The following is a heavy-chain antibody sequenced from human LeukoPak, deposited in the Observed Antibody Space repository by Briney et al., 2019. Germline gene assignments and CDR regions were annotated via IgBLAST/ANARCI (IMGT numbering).Heavy chain of an antibody. CDR3: ARAVTENSGYYTNFDY. J-gene: IGHJ4*02. V-gene: IGHV4-30-4*01. D-gene: IGHD3-22*01. Sequence: SQTLSLTCTVSGGSISSGDYYWSWIRQPPGKGLEWIGYIYYSGTTYYNPSLKSRVTISIDTSKNHFSLKLNSVTAADTAVYYCARAVTENSGYYTNFDYWGQGTLVPVSS. CDR2: IYYSGTT. CDR1: GGSISSGDYY.